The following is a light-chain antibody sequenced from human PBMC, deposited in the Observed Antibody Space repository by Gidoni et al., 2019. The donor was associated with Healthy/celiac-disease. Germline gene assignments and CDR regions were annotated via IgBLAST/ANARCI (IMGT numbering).Light chain of an antibody. J-gene: IGKJ5*01. Sequence: DSQMTQSPSSLSASVGDRVTITCQASQDISNYLNWYPQKPGKAPKLLIYDASNLETGVPSRFSGSGSGTDFTFTLSCLQPEDSATYYCQQYDNLPSITFGQGTRLEIK. V-gene: IGKV1-33*01. CDR2: DAS. CDR3: QQYDNLPSIT. CDR1: QDISNY.